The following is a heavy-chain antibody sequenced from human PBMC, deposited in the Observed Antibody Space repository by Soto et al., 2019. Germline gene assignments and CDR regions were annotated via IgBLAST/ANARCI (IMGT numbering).Heavy chain of an antibody. D-gene: IGHD5-12*01. CDR2: IIPIFGTA. Sequence: QVQLVQSGAEVKKPGSSVKVSCKASGGTFSSYAISWVRQAPGQGLEWMGGIIPIFGTANYAQKVQGRVTITADESTSTAYMELSSLRSEDTAVYYCARDRVVATAGYYYYGMDVWGQGTTVTVSS. CDR1: GGTFSSYA. V-gene: IGHV1-69*12. J-gene: IGHJ6*02. CDR3: ARDRVVATAGYYYYGMDV.